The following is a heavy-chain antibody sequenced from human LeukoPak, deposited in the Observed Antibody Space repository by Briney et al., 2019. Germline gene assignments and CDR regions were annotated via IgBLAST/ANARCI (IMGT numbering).Heavy chain of an antibody. CDR1: GFTFRSCG. Sequence: GGSLRLSCAASGFTFRSCGMHWVRQAPGKGLEWVAYIQNDGSNEQYADSVKGRFSISRDSSKNILYLQMNSLRAEDTAVYYCAKDRCSNGIGCYYYYMDVWGKGTTVTISS. CDR3: AKDRCSNGIGCYYYYMDV. D-gene: IGHD2-8*01. CDR2: IQNDGSNE. V-gene: IGHV3-30*02. J-gene: IGHJ6*03.